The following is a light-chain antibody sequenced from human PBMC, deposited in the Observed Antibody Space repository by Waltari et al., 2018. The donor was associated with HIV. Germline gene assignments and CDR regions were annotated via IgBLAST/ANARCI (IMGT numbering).Light chain of an antibody. Sequence: QSVLTQPPSASGTPGQRVTISCSGSSSNIESNYVYWYQQLPGTAPKRLIYRNNQRPSGVPDRFSGSKSGTSASLAISGLRSEDEAEYYCAAWDDSLRGVFGRGTKLTVL. V-gene: IGLV1-47*01. CDR3: AAWDDSLRGV. CDR1: SSNIESNY. J-gene: IGLJ2*01. CDR2: RNN.